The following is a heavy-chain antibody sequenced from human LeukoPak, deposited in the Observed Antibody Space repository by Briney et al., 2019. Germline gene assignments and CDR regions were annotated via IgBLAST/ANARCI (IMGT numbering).Heavy chain of an antibody. CDR2: ISSSSYI. D-gene: IGHD2-8*01. CDR3: ARGWRLTYFDY. J-gene: IGHJ4*02. Sequence: GGSLRLSCAASGFTFSSYSMNWVRQAPGKGLEWVSSISSSSYIYYADSVKGRFTISRDNAKNSLYLQVNSLRAEDTAVYYCARGWRLTYFDYWGQGTLVTVSS. CDR1: GFTFSSYS. V-gene: IGHV3-21*01.